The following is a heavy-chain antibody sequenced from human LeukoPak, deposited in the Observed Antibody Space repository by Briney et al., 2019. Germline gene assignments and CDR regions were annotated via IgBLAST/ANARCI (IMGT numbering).Heavy chain of an antibody. J-gene: IGHJ5*02. V-gene: IGHV1-18*01. CDR1: GYTFISYG. CDR2: IGAYNGNT. D-gene: IGHD5-12*01. CDR3: ARGHGYSGYDPYWFDP. Sequence: ASVKVSCKASGYTFISYGIIWVRQAPGQGLEWMGWIGAYNGNTNYAQELQGRVTMTTDTSTSTAYMELRSLRSDDTAVYYCARGHGYSGYDPYWFDPWGQGTLVTVSS.